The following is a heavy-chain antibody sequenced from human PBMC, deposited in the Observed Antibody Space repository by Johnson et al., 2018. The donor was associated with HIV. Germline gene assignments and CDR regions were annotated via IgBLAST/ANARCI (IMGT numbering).Heavy chain of an antibody. D-gene: IGHD3-16*01. CDR1: GFKFEDYA. Sequence: VQLVESGGGLGQSGRSLRLSCAASGFKFEDYAMHWVRQLPGKGLEWVSVIYSGGSTYYADSVKGRFTISRDNSKNTLYLQMNSLRAEDTAVYYCAREATYYDYVWGSYAFDIWGQGTMVTVSS. J-gene: IGHJ3*02. CDR3: AREATYYDYVWGSYAFDI. V-gene: IGHV3-66*01. CDR2: IYSGGST.